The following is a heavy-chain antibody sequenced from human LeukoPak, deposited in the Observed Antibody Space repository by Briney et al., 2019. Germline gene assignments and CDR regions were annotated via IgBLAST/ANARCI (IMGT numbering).Heavy chain of an antibody. Sequence: PSETLSLTCTVSGGSISSYYWSWIRQPAGKGLEWIGRIYTSGSTNYNPSLKSRVTISVDTSKNQFSLKLSSVTAADTAVYYCARGRPIAGAVLNLDYWGQGTLVTVSS. V-gene: IGHV4-4*07. CDR1: GGSISSYY. J-gene: IGHJ4*02. D-gene: IGHD6-13*01. CDR2: IYTSGST. CDR3: ARGRPIAGAVLNLDY.